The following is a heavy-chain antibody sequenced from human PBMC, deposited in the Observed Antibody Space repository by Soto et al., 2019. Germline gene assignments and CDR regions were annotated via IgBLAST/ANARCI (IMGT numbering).Heavy chain of an antibody. CDR2: IIPIFGTA. V-gene: IGHV1-69*13. CDR3: AREEFGGYYGSGSYYNSGYYYGMDV. CDR1: GGTFSSYA. Sequence: GASVKVSCKASGGTFSSYAISWVRQAPGQGLEWMGGIIPIFGTANYAQKIQGRVTITADESTSTAYMELSSLRSEDTAVYYCAREEFGGYYGSGSYYNSGYYYGMDVWGQGTTVTVSS. D-gene: IGHD3-10*01. J-gene: IGHJ6*02.